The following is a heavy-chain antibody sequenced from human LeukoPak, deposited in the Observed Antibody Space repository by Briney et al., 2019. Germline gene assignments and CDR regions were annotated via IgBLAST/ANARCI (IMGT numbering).Heavy chain of an antibody. CDR1: GFTFSSYA. D-gene: IGHD4-17*01. CDR2: ISGSGGST. V-gene: IGHV3-23*01. CDR3: AKGPYVHYEYFHH. J-gene: IGHJ1*01. Sequence: PGGSLRLSCAASGFTFSSYAMSWVRQAPGKGLEWVSAISGSGGSTYYADSVKGRFTISRDNSKNPQYQQLNSPRADNTAAYYRAKGPYVHYEYFHHWRQATMVTVPS.